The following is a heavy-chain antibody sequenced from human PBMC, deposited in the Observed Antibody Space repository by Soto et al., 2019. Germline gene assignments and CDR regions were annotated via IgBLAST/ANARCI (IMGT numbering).Heavy chain of an antibody. D-gene: IGHD2-15*01. Sequence: QVQLQESGPGLLKPSQTLSLTCTVSGNSISTGAYYWSWLRQHPVKGLEWIGHIFYSGNTHYSPSLESRVTISVDTSKNQFSIKLTSVTVADTAVYYCAREGRSVAPQSGFDLWGQGTLVTVSS. CDR1: GNSISTGAYY. CDR3: AREGRSVAPQSGFDL. CDR2: IFYSGNT. J-gene: IGHJ4*02. V-gene: IGHV4-31*03.